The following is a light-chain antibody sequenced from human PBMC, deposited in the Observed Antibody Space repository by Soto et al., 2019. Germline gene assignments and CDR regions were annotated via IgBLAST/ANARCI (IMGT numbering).Light chain of an antibody. CDR3: SSFTSSVTYV. CDR1: SSDVGGHNS. Sequence: QSVLTQPASVSGSPGQSITISCTGTSSDVGGHNSVSWYRQDPGKAPKLMIYDVSNRPSGVSDRFSGSKSGNTASLTISGLQIQDEAAYYCSSFTSSVTYVFGTGTKVTVL. J-gene: IGLJ1*01. CDR2: DVS. V-gene: IGLV2-14*01.